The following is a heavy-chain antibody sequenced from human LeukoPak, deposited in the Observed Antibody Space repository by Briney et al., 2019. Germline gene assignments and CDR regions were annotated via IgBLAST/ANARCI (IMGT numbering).Heavy chain of an antibody. Sequence: SVKVSCKASGGTFSSYYISWVRQAPGQGLEWMGRICLLFGTANYAQNFQGRVTFTTDESKSTAYMELSSLRSEDTAVYYCARDGSNYDDSTGYPIEDYWGQGTLVTVSS. CDR1: GGTFSSYY. CDR3: ARDGSNYDDSTGYPIEDY. D-gene: IGHD3-22*01. V-gene: IGHV1-69*05. CDR2: ICLLFGTA. J-gene: IGHJ4*02.